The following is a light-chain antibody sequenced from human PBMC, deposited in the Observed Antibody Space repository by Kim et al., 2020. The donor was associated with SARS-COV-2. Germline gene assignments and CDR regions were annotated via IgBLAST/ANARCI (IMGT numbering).Light chain of an antibody. CDR1: QSVSSN. CDR3: QQYNNWPPIT. CDR2: GAS. J-gene: IGKJ5*01. V-gene: IGKV3-15*01. Sequence: SPGERATLSCSASQSVSSNLAWYQQKPGQAPRLLLYGASTRATGIPARFSGSGSGTEFTLTISSLQSEDFAVYYCQQYNNWPPITFGQGTRLEIK.